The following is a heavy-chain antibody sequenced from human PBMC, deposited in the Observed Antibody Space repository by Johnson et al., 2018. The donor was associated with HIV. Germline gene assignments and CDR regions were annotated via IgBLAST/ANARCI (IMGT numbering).Heavy chain of an antibody. D-gene: IGHD1-26*01. CDR3: VKDRGGRFSGSYLSLRVGAFDI. V-gene: IGHV3-23*04. J-gene: IGHJ3*02. Sequence: VQLVESGGVVVQPGGSLRFSCAASGFTFSSYAMSWVRQAPGKGLEWVSAISGSGGSTYYADSVKGRFTISRDNSKNTMYLQLNSLRPEDTAVYYCVKDRGGRFSGSYLSLRVGAFDIWGQGTLVTVSS. CDR2: ISGSGGST. CDR1: GFTFSSYA.